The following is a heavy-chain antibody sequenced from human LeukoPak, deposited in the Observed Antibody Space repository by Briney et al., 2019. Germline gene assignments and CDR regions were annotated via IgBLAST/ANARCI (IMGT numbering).Heavy chain of an antibody. CDR1: GGSIGSFF. CDR2: IYYSGST. J-gene: IGHJ6*03. Sequence: SETLSLTCTVSGGSIGSFFWSWIRQPPGKGLEWIGYIYYSGSTNYNPSLKSRVTISVDTSKNQFSLKLSSVTAADTAVYYCARDRPNMITFGGVTRKSYYMDVWGKGTTVTVSS. CDR3: ARDRPNMITFGGVTRKSYYMDV. D-gene: IGHD3-16*01. V-gene: IGHV4-59*01.